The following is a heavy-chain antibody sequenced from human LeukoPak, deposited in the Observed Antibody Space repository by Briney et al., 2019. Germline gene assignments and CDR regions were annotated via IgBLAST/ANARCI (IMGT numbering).Heavy chain of an antibody. V-gene: IGHV4-59*01. CDR3: ARARLGATSDDALDI. J-gene: IGHJ3*02. CDR1: GGSMRSYY. D-gene: IGHD1-26*01. CDR2: TYYTGST. Sequence: PSETLSLTCTDSGGSMRSYYWTWIRQPPGKGLEWIGYTYYTGSTNYNPSLKSRVTISEDMSKNQFSLKLSSVTAADTAMYYCARARLGATSDDALDIWGQGTMVTVSS.